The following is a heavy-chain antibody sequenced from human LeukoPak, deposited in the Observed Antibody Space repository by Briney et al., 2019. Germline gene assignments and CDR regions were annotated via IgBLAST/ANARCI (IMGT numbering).Heavy chain of an antibody. CDR3: ARDLLYSTSSDGQGY. V-gene: IGHV4-4*07. D-gene: IGHD6-6*01. CDR1: GGSISSYY. CDR2: VHTSGST. J-gene: IGHJ4*02. Sequence: SETLSLTCTVSGGSISSYYWSWIRQPAGKGLKWIGRVHTSGSTNYNPSLKSRVTMSVDTAKNQFSLKLSSVTAADTAVYYCARDLLYSTSSDGQGYWGQGTLVTVSS.